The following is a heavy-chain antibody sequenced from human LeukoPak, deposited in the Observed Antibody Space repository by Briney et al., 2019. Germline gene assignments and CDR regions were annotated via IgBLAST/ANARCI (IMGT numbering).Heavy chain of an antibody. CDR1: GGTFSSYA. CDR3: ARTLHYDILTGYERYNWFDP. CDR2: IIPILGIA. J-gene: IGHJ5*02. Sequence: SVKVSCKASGGTFSSYAISRVRQAPGQGLEWMGRIIPILGIANYAQKFQGRVTITADKSTSTAYMELSSLRSEDTAVYYCARTLHYDILTGYERYNWFDPWGQGTLVTVSS. V-gene: IGHV1-69*04. D-gene: IGHD3-9*01.